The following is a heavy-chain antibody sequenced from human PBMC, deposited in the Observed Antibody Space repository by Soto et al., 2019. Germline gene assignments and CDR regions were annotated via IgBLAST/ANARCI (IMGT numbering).Heavy chain of an antibody. D-gene: IGHD6-19*01. CDR3: ARDKGGTVAGFNWFDA. J-gene: IGHJ5*01. Sequence: ELFLQESGGDLVQPGGCRRLPCVVSGFKFSMFVLNWVRQAPEKGLEWIEYISSSSATIIYGGSVEGRFTVSRDNAENSLFLKMKSLRDEDTAVYYCARDKGGTVAGFNWFDAWGHGTPVTVST. CDR2: ISSSSATI. V-gene: IGHV3-48*02. CDR1: GFKFSMFV.